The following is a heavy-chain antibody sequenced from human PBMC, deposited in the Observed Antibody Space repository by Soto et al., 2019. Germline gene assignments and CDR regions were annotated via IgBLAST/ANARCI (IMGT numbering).Heavy chain of an antibody. CDR3: AKRYSGYDAAFDI. CDR1: GGSISSYY. CDR2: IYYSGST. D-gene: IGHD5-12*01. V-gene: IGHV4-59*08. Sequence: PSETLSLTCTVSGGSISSYYWSWIRQPPGKGLEWIGYIYYSGSTNYNPSLKSRVTISVDTSKNQFSLKLSSVTAADTAVYYCAKRYSGYDAAFDIWGQGTMVTVSS. J-gene: IGHJ3*02.